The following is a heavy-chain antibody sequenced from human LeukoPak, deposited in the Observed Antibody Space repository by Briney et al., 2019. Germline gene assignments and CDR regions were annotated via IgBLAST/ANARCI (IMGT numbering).Heavy chain of an antibody. J-gene: IGHJ6*02. CDR3: ARDSYCSSTSCYRYYGMDV. Sequence: GGSLRLSCAASGFTFSNYWMTWVRQAPGKGLEWVANINKDGSEKNYVDSVKGRFTISRDNAKNSLYLQMNSLRAEDTAVYYCARDSYCSSTSCYRYYGMDVWGQGTTVTVSS. V-gene: IGHV3-7*03. CDR1: GFTFSNYW. D-gene: IGHD2-2*01. CDR2: INKDGSEK.